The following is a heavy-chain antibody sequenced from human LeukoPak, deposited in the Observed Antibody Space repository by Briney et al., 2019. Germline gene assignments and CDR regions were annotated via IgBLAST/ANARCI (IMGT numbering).Heavy chain of an antibody. J-gene: IGHJ4*02. D-gene: IGHD4-17*01. CDR1: GGSFSGYY. CDR3: ATPGGGGLRPFDY. CDR2: INHSGST. Sequence: SETLSLTCAVCGGSFSGYYWSWIRQPPGKGLEWIGEINHSGSTNYNPSLKSRVTISVDTSKNQFSLKLSSVTAADTAVYYCATPGGGGLRPFDYWGQGTLVTVSS. V-gene: IGHV4-34*01.